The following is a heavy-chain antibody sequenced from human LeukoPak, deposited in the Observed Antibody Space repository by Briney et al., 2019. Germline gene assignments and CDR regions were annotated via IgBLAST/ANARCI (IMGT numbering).Heavy chain of an antibody. D-gene: IGHD3-10*01. Sequence: GGSLRLSCAASGFTFSSYAMTWVRQAPGKGLEWVSGINGSGGRTYYGDSVKGRFTISRDNSKNTLYLQMNSLRVEDTAVYYCAKGGPWFDPWGQGTLVTVSS. CDR2: INGSGGRT. CDR3: AKGGPWFDP. J-gene: IGHJ5*02. V-gene: IGHV3-23*01. CDR1: GFTFSSYA.